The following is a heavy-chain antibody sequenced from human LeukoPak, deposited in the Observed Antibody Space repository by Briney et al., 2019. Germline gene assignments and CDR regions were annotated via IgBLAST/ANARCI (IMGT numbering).Heavy chain of an antibody. Sequence: ASVKVSCKASGYTFTGYYMHWVRQAPGQGLEWMGIINPSGGSTSYAQKFQGRVTMTRDTSTSTVYMELSSLRSEDTAVYYCARDPPYSSSWYFPFCWFDPWGQGTLVTVSS. D-gene: IGHD6-13*01. CDR3: ARDPPYSSSWYFPFCWFDP. CDR2: INPSGGST. CDR1: GYTFTGYY. J-gene: IGHJ5*02. V-gene: IGHV1-46*01.